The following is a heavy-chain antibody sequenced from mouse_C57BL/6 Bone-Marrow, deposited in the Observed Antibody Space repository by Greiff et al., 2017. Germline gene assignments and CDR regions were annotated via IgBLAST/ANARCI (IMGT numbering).Heavy chain of an antibody. CDR3: ARWNYGFAY. Sequence: VQLKQSGAELVRPGSSVKMSCKTSGYTFTSYGINWVKQRPGQGLEWIGYIYIGNGYTEYTEKFKGKATLTSETSSSTAYMQLSSLTSEDSAIYFCARWNYGFAYWGQGTLVTVSA. CDR1: GYTFTSYG. J-gene: IGHJ3*01. CDR2: IYIGNGYT. D-gene: IGHD1-1*01. V-gene: IGHV1-58*01.